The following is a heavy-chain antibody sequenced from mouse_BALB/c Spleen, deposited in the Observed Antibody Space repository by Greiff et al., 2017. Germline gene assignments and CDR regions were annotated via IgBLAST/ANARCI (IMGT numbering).Heavy chain of an antibody. V-gene: IGHV1-80*01. CDR2: IYPGDGDT. CDR3: ARDYYGSSAWFAY. CDR1: GYAFSSYW. Sequence: VQRVESGAELVRPGSSVKISCKASGYAFSSYWMNWVKQRPGQGLEWIGQIYPGDGDTNYNGKLKGKATLTADKPSSTAYMQLSSLTSEDSAVYFCARDYYGSSAWFAYWGQGTLVTVSA. J-gene: IGHJ3*01. D-gene: IGHD1-1*01.